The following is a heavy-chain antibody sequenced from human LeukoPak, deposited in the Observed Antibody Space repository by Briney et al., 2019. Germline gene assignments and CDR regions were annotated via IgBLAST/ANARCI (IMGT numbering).Heavy chain of an antibody. CDR3: ARETPDSSGWD. CDR1: GFTFSSNW. V-gene: IGHV3-7*01. J-gene: IGHJ4*02. CDR2: IKRDGSQK. D-gene: IGHD6-19*01. Sequence: GGSLRLSCAASGFTFSSNWMSWVRQAPGKGLEWVANIKRDGSQKNYVDSVKGRFTISRDNAKNSLYLQMNSLRAGDTAIYYCARETPDSSGWDWGQGTVVTVSS.